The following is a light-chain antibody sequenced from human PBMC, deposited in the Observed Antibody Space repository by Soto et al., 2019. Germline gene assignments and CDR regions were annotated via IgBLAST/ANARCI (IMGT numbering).Light chain of an antibody. CDR1: QSVSNY. J-gene: IGKJ3*01. V-gene: IGKV3-11*01. Sequence: EIALTQSPATLSLSPGERATLSCRASQSVSNYLTWYQQKPGQAPRLLIYDTSNRATGIPARFSGSGSGTDFTLTISSLEPEDFAIYYCQQRSNWPTFGPGTRVEIK. CDR3: QQRSNWPT. CDR2: DTS.